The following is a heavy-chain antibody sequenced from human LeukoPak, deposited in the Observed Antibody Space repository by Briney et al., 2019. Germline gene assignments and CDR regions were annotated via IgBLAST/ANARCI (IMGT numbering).Heavy chain of an antibody. CDR1: GFTFSTYW. Sequence: GGSLRLSCAASGFTFSTYWMSWVRQAPGKGLEWVANIKQDGSEKYYVDSVKGRFTISRDNAKNSLYLQMNSLRAEDTAVYYCARERQNKDFWSGGDYWGQGTLVTVSS. J-gene: IGHJ4*02. V-gene: IGHV3-7*01. CDR2: IKQDGSEK. CDR3: ARERQNKDFWSGGDY. D-gene: IGHD3-3*01.